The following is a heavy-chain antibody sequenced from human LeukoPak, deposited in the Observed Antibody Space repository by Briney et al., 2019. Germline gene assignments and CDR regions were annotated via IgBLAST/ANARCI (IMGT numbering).Heavy chain of an antibody. V-gene: IGHV3-53*01. J-gene: IGHJ4*02. D-gene: IGHD3-22*01. Sequence: GGSLRLSCAASGFTVSSNYMSWVRQAPGKGLERVSVIYSGGSTYYADSVKGRFTISRDNSKNTLYLQMNSLRAEDTAVYYCARDRGNYYDSSGYYWDYWGQGTLVTVSS. CDR1: GFTVSSNY. CDR2: IYSGGST. CDR3: ARDRGNYYDSSGYYWDY.